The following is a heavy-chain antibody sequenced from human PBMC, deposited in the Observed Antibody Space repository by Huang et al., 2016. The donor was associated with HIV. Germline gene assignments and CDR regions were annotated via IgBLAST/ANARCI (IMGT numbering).Heavy chain of an antibody. V-gene: IGHV3-74*01. D-gene: IGHD2-15*01. CDR1: GFTFSSHW. J-gene: IGHJ4*02. CDR2: INNDGSTT. Sequence: EVQLVESGGGLVRPGGSLRLSCAASGFTFSSHWMHGVRQGPGKGPVWVSRINNDGSTTTYADSVKGRFTISRDNAKNTLHLQMNSLRVEDTAVYYCARGVGGNSDYWGQGTLVTVSS. CDR3: ARGVGGNSDY.